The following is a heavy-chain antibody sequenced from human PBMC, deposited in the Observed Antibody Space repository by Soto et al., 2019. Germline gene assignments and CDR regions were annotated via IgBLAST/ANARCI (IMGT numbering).Heavy chain of an antibody. CDR1: GFTFGDYA. CDR2: IRSKAYGGTT. Sequence: RLSCTASGFTFGDYAMSWFRQAPGKGLEWVGFIRSKAYGGTTEYAASVKGRFTISRDDSKTIAYLQMKSLKTEDTAVYYCARGDYYGSGFYYTPPSVLAVWGQGTTVTVSS. D-gene: IGHD3-10*01. CDR3: ARGDYYGSGFYYTPPSVLAV. V-gene: IGHV3-49*03. J-gene: IGHJ6*02.